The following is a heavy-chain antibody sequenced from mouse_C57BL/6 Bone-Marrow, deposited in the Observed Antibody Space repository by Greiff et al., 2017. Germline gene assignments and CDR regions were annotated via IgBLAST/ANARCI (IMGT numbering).Heavy chain of an antibody. V-gene: IGHV1-5*01. CDR2: IYPGNSDT. Sequence: VQLQQSGTVLARPGASVKMSCKTSGYTFTSYWMHWVKQRPGQGLEWIGAIYPGNSDTSYNQKFKGKAKLTAVTSASTAYMELISLPNEDSAVYYCVYYGQPYYFDYWGQGTTLTVSS. CDR3: VYYGQPYYFDY. J-gene: IGHJ2*01. D-gene: IGHD1-2*01. CDR1: GYTFTSYW.